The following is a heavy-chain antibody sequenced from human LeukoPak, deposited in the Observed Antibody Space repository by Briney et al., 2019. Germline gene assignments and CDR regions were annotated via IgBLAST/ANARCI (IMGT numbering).Heavy chain of an antibody. Sequence: GGSLRLSCAASGSTFSSYGMHWVRQAPGKGLEWVAVISYDGSNKYYADSVKGRFTISRDNSKNTLYLQMNSLRAEDTAVYYCAKDRRYYDSSGYYWVYFDYWGQGTLVTVSS. CDR1: GSTFSSYG. CDR2: ISYDGSNK. J-gene: IGHJ4*02. CDR3: AKDRRYYDSSGYYWVYFDY. D-gene: IGHD3-22*01. V-gene: IGHV3-30*18.